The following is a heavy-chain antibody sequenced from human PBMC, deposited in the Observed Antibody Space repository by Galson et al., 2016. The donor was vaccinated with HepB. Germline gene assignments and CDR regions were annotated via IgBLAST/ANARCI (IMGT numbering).Heavy chain of an antibody. CDR1: GFTFRSHG. J-gene: IGHJ4*02. CDR2: ISYNGANK. D-gene: IGHD1-7*01. CDR3: AKAGELELRYFDY. Sequence: SLRLSCAVSGFTFRSHGMHWARQAPGKGLQWVAVISYNGANKDYSESVKGRFTISRDNTKNTLYLEMNSLRIDDTAVYYCAKAGELELRYFDYWGQGTLVTVSS. V-gene: IGHV3-30*18.